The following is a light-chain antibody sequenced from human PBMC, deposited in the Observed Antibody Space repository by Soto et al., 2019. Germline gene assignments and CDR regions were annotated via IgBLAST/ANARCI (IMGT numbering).Light chain of an antibody. CDR2: DAS. CDR1: QSIGSS. Sequence: DIQMTQSPSSLSASVGDRVTITGRASQSIGSSLNWYQRELGKAPRLLIYDASSLLSGVPSRFSGSGSGTDFTLTIASLQPEDFSTYYCQQSDSTPYTFGQGTKVDIK. J-gene: IGKJ2*01. CDR3: QQSDSTPYT. V-gene: IGKV1-39*01.